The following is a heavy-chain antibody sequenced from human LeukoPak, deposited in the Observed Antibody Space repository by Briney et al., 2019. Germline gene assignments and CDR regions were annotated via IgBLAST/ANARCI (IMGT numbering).Heavy chain of an antibody. Sequence: SETLSLTCAVSGGSISSGGYSWSWIRQPPGKGLEWIGYIYHSGSTYYNPSLKSRVTISVDRSKNQFSLRLSSVTAADTAVYYCARSFSGTYPGLDDWGQGTLVAVSS. CDR3: ARSFSGTYPGLDD. V-gene: IGHV4-30-2*01. CDR2: IYHSGST. CDR1: GGSISSGGYS. J-gene: IGHJ4*02. D-gene: IGHD3-10*01.